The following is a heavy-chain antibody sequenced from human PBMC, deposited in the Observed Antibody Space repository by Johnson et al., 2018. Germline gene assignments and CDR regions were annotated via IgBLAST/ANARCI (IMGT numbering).Heavy chain of an antibody. D-gene: IGHD1-1*01. V-gene: IGHV3-48*02. CDR2: SSYGGAI. Sequence: VQLVHSGGGLVQPGGSLRLSCAASGFNFHSYSMNWVRQAPGKGLEWVSWSSYGGAIYYADSVKGRFTISRDNARNSLYLQMNGLRDEDTAVYYCTRDCNCGYGMDVWGQGTTVTVSS. CDR1: GFNFHSYS. J-gene: IGHJ6*02. CDR3: TRDCNCGYGMDV.